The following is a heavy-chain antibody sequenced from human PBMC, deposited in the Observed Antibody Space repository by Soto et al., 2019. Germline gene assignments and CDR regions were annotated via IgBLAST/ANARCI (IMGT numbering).Heavy chain of an antibody. J-gene: IGHJ4*02. CDR3: ARDNGHLETKAYYFDY. D-gene: IGHD2-8*01. CDR2: IYYSGIT. Sequence: PSEXLSLTCTVSGGSISSYYWSWIRQPPGKVLEWIGYIYYSGITNYNPSLKSRVTISVDTSKNQFSLKLSSVTAADTAVYYCARDNGHLETKAYYFDYWGQGTLVTVSS. V-gene: IGHV4-59*01. CDR1: GGSISSYY.